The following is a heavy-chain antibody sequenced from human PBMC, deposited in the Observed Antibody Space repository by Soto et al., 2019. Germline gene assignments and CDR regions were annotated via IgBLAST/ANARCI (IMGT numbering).Heavy chain of an antibody. CDR2: ILYDGSTK. CDR1: GFTFSSYA. D-gene: IGHD3-3*01. J-gene: IGHJ6*02. Sequence: PGGSLRLSCAASGFTFSSYAMHWVRQAPGKGLEWVAVILYDGSTKYYADSMRGRFTISRDNSKNTLYMEMNSLKPEDTAVYYCASFWNPDHYYYYEMDVWGQETTVTVSS. CDR3: ASFWNPDHYYYYEMDV. V-gene: IGHV3-30*03.